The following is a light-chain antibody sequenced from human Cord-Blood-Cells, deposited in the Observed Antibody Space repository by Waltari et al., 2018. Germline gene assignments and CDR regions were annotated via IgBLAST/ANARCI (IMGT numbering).Light chain of an antibody. J-gene: IGKJ2*03. Sequence: VIWMTQSPSLLSASTGDRVTISCRMSQGMSSYVAWYQQKPGKAPELLIYAASTLQSGGPSMFRGSGSRTDFTLTISCLQSEDFATYYCQQYYSFPYSFGQGTKLEIK. CDR1: QGMSSY. CDR3: QQYYSFPYS. V-gene: IGKV1D-8*01. CDR2: AAS.